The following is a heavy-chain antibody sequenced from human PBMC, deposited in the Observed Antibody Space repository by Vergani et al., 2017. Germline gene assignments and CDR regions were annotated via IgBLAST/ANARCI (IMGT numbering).Heavy chain of an antibody. CDR2: SHARGTK. CDR1: GASITSGSFY. CDR3: VRDSWVSDLRGVYWFDT. J-gene: IGHJ5*02. D-gene: IGHD3-10*01. V-gene: IGHV4-61*02. Sequence: QVHLNEAGPGLVKPSQTLSLTCTVSGASITSGSFYWSWIRQPAGKGLEWIGRSHARGTKNYNPSLRSRVPLSVDTSKNQLSLKMISMTAADTAVYYCVRDSWVSDLRGVYWFDTWGQGTLVSVSS.